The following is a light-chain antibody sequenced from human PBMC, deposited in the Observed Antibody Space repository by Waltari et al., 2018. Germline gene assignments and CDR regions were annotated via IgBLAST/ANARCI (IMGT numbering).Light chain of an antibody. CDR2: STD. Sequence: QTVVTQEPSFSVSPGGTVPLTCGLSSGSVSTNYFPSWYQQTPGQAPRTLIYSTDTRSSGVPDRFSGSILGNKAALTITGAQTDDDSVYYCMLHLGGGFSGFGGGTKLTVL. J-gene: IGLJ2*01. V-gene: IGLV8-61*01. CDR1: SGSVSTNYF. CDR3: MLHLGGGFSG.